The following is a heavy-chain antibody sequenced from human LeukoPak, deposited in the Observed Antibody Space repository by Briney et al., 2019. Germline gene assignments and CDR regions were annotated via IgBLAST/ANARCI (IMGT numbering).Heavy chain of an antibody. CDR3: ARLGVMDTAMVAFDY. V-gene: IGHV4-39*01. CDR1: GGSISSSSYY. Sequence: SETLSLTCTVSGGSISSSSYYWGWIRQPPGKGLEWIGSIYYSGSTYYNPSLKSRVTISVDTSKNQFSLKLSSVTAADTAVYYCARLGVMDTAMVAFDYWGQGTLVTVSS. CDR2: IYYSGST. J-gene: IGHJ4*02. D-gene: IGHD5-18*01.